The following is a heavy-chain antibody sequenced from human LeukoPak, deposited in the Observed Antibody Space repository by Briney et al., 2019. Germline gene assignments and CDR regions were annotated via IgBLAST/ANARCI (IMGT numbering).Heavy chain of an antibody. D-gene: IGHD1-26*01. V-gene: IGHV1-46*01. CDR2: INPSGGST. CDR1: GYTFTSYY. Sequence: ASVKVSCKASGYTFTSYYMHWVRQAPGQGLEWMGTINPSGGSTSYAQKFQGRVTVTRDTSTSTVYMELSSLRSEDTAVYYCARDQEVGDAFDIWGQGTMVTVSS. CDR3: ARDQEVGDAFDI. J-gene: IGHJ3*02.